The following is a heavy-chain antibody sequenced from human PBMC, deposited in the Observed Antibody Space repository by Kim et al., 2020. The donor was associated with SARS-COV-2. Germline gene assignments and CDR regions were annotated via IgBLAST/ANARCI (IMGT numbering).Heavy chain of an antibody. V-gene: IGHV3-7*01. Sequence: GGSLRLSCAASGFTFSSYWMSWVRQAPGKGLEWVANIKQDGSEKYYVDSVKGRFTISRDNAKNSLYLQMNSLRAEDTAVYYCARDTTRGRRWYLSSYYYYGMDVWGQGTTVTVSS. CDR2: IKQDGSEK. CDR3: ARDTTRGRRWYLSSYYYYGMDV. J-gene: IGHJ6*02. D-gene: IGHD6-13*01. CDR1: GFTFSSYW.